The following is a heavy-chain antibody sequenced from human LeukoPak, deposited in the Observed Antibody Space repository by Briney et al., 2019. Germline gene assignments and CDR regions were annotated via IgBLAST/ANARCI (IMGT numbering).Heavy chain of an antibody. J-gene: IGHJ4*02. V-gene: IGHV3-23*01. CDR3: AKADTGGNYFDH. CDR1: GFTFSSCA. D-gene: IGHD1-26*01. CDR2: IDVGGGNT. Sequence: GGSLRLSCVASGFTFSSCAMSWVCQAPGKGLEWVSAIDVGGGNTYYADSVKGRFTFSRDNFKNTLHLQMNSPRAEDTAVYYCAKADTGGNYFDHWGQGTLVTVSS.